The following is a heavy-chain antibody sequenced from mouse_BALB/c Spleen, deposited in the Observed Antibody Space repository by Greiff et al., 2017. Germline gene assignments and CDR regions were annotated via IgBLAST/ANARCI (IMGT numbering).Heavy chain of an antibody. CDR2: ISYSGST. V-gene: IGHV3-8*02. D-gene: IGHD1-2*01. Sequence: EVKLVESGPSLVKPSQTLSLTCSVTGDSITSGYWNWIRKFPGNKLEYMGYISYSGSTYYNPSLKSRISITRDTSKNQYYLQLNSVTTEDTATYYCARMATATRYFDVWGAGTTVTVSS. CDR3: ARMATATRYFDV. J-gene: IGHJ1*01. CDR1: GDSITSGY.